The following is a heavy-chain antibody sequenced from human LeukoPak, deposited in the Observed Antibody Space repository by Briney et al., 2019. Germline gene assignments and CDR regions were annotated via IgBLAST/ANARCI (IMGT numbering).Heavy chain of an antibody. J-gene: IGHJ4*02. CDR1: GFTFSSYA. CDR2: ISGSGGST. Sequence: GGSLRLSCAASGFTFSSYAMSWVRQAPGKGLEWVSSISGSGGSTSYADSVKGRSTISRDNSKNTLYLQMNSLRAEDTAVYYCAKDRGTGTNNHWGQGTLVTVSS. D-gene: IGHD1-1*01. CDR3: AKDRGTGTNNH. V-gene: IGHV3-23*01.